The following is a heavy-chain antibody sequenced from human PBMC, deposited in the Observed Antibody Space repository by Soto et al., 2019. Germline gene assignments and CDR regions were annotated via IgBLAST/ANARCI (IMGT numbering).Heavy chain of an antibody. CDR1: GFTFSSYA. V-gene: IGHV3-23*01. J-gene: IGHJ6*02. CDR2: ISGSGGST. CDR3: AKRHLSGVTIVLVPAAIFPMDV. D-gene: IGHD2-2*02. Sequence: PGGSLRLSCAASGFTFSSYAMSWVRQAPGKGLEWVSAISGSGGSTYYADSVKGRFTISRDNSKNTLYLQMNSLRAEDTAVYYCAKRHLSGVTIVLVPAAIFPMDVWGQGTTVTVSS.